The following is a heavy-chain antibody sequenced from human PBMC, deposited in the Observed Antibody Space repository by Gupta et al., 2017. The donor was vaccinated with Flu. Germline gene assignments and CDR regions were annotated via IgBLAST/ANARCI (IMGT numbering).Heavy chain of an antibody. Sequence: EVQVLESGGDLVQPGGSLRLSCAASGFSFSNFAMRWVRQAPGKGLEWVSSISAGGDPYYADSVKGRFTISRDNSKNTLYLQLSSLRADDTAVYFCATKGTPSIPVVGYLHHWGQGTLVTVSS. CDR1: GFSFSNFA. CDR2: ISAGGDP. CDR3: ATKGTPSIPVVGYLHH. J-gene: IGHJ1*01. V-gene: IGHV3-23*01. D-gene: IGHD6-19*01.